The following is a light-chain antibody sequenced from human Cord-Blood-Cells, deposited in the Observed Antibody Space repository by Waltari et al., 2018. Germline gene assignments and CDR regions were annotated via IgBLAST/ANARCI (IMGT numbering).Light chain of an antibody. CDR2: EGS. CDR1: SSDVGSYNL. Sequence: QSALTQPASVSGSPGQSITISCTGTSSDVGSYNLVSWYQQHPGKAPKLMIYEGSKRPSGVSNRFSGSKSCNTASLTISGLTAEHEADYYCCSYAGSSTLVVGGGTNLTGL. V-gene: IGLV2-23*01. J-gene: IGLJ2*01. CDR3: CSYAGSSTLV.